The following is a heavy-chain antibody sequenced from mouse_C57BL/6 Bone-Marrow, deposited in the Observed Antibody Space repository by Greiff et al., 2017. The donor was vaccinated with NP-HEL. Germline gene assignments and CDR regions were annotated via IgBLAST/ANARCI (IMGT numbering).Heavy chain of an antibody. V-gene: IGHV7-1*01. CDR2: SRNKANDYTT. J-gene: IGHJ4*01. CDR3: ARDGGGGAMDY. Sequence: EVMLVGSGGGLVQSGRSLRLSCATSGFTFSDFYMEWVRQAPGKGLEWIAASRNKANDYTTEYSASVKGRFIVSRDTSQSILYLQMNALRAEDTAIYYCARDGGGGAMDYWGQGTSVTVSS. CDR1: GFTFSDFY.